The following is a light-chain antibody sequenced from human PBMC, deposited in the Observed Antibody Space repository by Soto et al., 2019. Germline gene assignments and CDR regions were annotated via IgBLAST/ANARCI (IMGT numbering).Light chain of an antibody. V-gene: IGLV2-8*01. CDR2: VVS. CDR3: ISYAVTAHVA. CDR1: SSDVGGYNY. Sequence: QSALTQPPSASGSPGQSVTISCTGTSSDVGGYNYVSWYQQHPGKAPKLMIYVVSKRPSGVPDRFSGSKSGNTASLTVSGLHADDEADYYCISYAVTAHVAIGGGTKLTVL. J-gene: IGLJ2*01.